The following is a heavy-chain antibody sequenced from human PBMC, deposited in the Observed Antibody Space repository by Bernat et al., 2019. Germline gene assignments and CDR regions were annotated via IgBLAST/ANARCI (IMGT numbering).Heavy chain of an antibody. V-gene: IGHV3-30-3*01. D-gene: IGHD3-16*01. Sequence: QVQLVESGGGVVQPGRSLRLSCAASGFTFSSYAMHWVRQAPGKGLEWVAVISYDGSNKYYADSVKGRFTISRDNSKNTLYLQMNSLRAEDTAVYYCAVDRGGALYYYYYGMDVWGQGTTVTVSS. CDR3: AVDRGGALYYYYYGMDV. CDR2: ISYDGSNK. CDR1: GFTFSSYA. J-gene: IGHJ6*02.